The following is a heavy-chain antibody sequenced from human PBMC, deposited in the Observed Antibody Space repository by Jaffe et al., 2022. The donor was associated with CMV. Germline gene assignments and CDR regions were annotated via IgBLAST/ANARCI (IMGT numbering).Heavy chain of an antibody. J-gene: IGHJ4*02. CDR2: ISWNSGSI. CDR1: GFTFDDYA. Sequence: EVQLVESGGGLVQPGRSLRLSCAASGFTFDDYAMHWVRQAPGKGLEWVSGISWNSGSIGYADSVKGRFTISRDNAKNSLYLQMNSLRAEDTALYYCVRYCSGGSCGGFDYWGQGTLVTVSS. CDR3: VRYCSGGSCGGFDY. V-gene: IGHV3-9*01. D-gene: IGHD2-15*01.